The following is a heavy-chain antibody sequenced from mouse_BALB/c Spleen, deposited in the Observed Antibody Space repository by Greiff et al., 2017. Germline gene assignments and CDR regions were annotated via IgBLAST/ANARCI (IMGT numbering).Heavy chain of an antibody. CDR3: ARPTSYDGYSYYAMDY. CDR2: IHYSGST. D-gene: IGHD2-3*01. J-gene: IGHJ4*01. CDR1: GYSITSGYS. V-gene: IGHV3-1*02. Sequence: EVKLVESGPDLVKPSQSLSLTCTVTGYSITSGYSWHWIRQFPGNKLEWMGYIHYSGSTNYNPSLKSRISITRDTSKNQFFLQLNSVTTEDTATYYCARPTSYDGYSYYAMDYWGQGTSVTVSS.